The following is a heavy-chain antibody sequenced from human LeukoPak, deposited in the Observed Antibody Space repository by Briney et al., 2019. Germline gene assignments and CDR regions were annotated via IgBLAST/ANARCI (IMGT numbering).Heavy chain of an antibody. Sequence: GGSLRLSCAASGFTFSSYGMHWVRQAPGKGLEWVAVISYDGSNKYYADSVKGRFTISRDNSKNTLYLQMNSPRAEDTAVYYCAKSGYSFGAAGWFDPWGQGTLVTVSS. CDR1: GFTFSSYG. CDR2: ISYDGSNK. V-gene: IGHV3-30*18. CDR3: AKSGYSFGAAGWFDP. D-gene: IGHD2-15*01. J-gene: IGHJ5*02.